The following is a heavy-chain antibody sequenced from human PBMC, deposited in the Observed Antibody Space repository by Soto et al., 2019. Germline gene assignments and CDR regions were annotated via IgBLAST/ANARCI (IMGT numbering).Heavy chain of an antibody. CDR2: ISGSGGST. D-gene: IGHD2-15*01. CDR1: GFTFSSYA. Sequence: EVQLLEPGGGLVQPGGSLRLSCAASGFTFSSYAMSWVRQAPGKGLEWVSAISGSGGSTYYADSVKGRFTISRDNSKNTLYLQMNSLRAEDTAVYYCAKVPWGSGGSCCTTFDYWGQGTLVTVSS. J-gene: IGHJ4*02. V-gene: IGHV3-23*01. CDR3: AKVPWGSGGSCCTTFDY.